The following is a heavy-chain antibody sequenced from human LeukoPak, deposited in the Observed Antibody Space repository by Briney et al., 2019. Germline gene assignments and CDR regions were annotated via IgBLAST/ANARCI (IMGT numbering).Heavy chain of an antibody. CDR1: GFTFSSYA. J-gene: IGHJ5*02. Sequence: GSLRLSCAASGFTFSSYAMHWVRQAPGKGLEYVSAISSNGGSTYYANSVKGRFTISRDNSKNTLYLQMGSLRAEDMAVYYCARDRRRYGFDPWGQGTLVTVSS. CDR3: ARDRRRYGFDP. V-gene: IGHV3-64*01. D-gene: IGHD3-9*01. CDR2: ISSNGGST.